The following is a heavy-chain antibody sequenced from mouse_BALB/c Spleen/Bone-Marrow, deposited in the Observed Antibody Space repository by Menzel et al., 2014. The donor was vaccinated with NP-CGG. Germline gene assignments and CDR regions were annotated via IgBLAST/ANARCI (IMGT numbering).Heavy chain of an antibody. CDR2: ISYSGST. Sequence: EVKLMESGPSLVKPSQTLSLTCSVSGDSITSGYWSWIRKFPGNKLEYMGYISYSGSTYYNPSLKSRISITRDTSKNHYYLQLNSVTAEDSATYYCATYDGYYFDYWGQGTTLTVSS. D-gene: IGHD1-2*01. CDR3: ATYDGYYFDY. J-gene: IGHJ2*01. V-gene: IGHV3-8*02. CDR1: GDSITSGY.